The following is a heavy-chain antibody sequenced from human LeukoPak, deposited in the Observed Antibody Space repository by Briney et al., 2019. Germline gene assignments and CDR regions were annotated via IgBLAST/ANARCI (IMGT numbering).Heavy chain of an antibody. J-gene: IGHJ5*02. CDR2: IYGGGTT. V-gene: IGHV3-53*01. CDR3: ARGDNWFDP. Sequence: PGGSLRPSCVPSGFTVSSNYMTWVRQAPGKGLEWVSVIYGGGTTYYADSVKGRFTISRDNSKNTVYLQMNSLRAEDTAVYYCARGDNWFDPWGQGTLVTVSS. CDR1: GFTVSSNY.